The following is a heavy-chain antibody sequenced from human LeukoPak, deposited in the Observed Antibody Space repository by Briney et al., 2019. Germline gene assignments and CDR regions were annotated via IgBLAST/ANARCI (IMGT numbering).Heavy chain of an antibody. CDR3: ARASSRDFWSGYIDAFDI. D-gene: IGHD3-3*01. J-gene: IGHJ3*02. CDR2: ISSSSSYI. CDR1: GFTFSSYS. Sequence: GGSPRLSCAASGFTFSSYSMNWVRQAPGKGLEWVSSISSSSSYIYYADSVKGRFTISRDNAKNSLYLQMNSLRAEDTAVYYCARASSRDFWSGYIDAFDIWGQGTMVTVSS. V-gene: IGHV3-21*01.